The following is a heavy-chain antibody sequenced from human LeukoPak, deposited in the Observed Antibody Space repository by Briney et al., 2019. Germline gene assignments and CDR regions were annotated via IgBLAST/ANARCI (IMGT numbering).Heavy chain of an antibody. J-gene: IGHJ4*02. V-gene: IGHV3-23*01. CDR2: ISGSGGST. Sequence: PGGPLRLSCAASGFTFSSYAMSWVRQAPGKGLEWVSAISGSGGSTYYADSVKGRFTISRDNSKNTLYLQMNSLRAEDTALYYCARVGYTDTWYSSPPFDYWGQGTLVTVSS. D-gene: IGHD2-15*01. CDR3: ARVGYTDTWYSSPPFDY. CDR1: GFTFSSYA.